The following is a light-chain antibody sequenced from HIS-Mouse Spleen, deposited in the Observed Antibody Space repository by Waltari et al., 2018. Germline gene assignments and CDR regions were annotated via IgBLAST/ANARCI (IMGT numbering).Light chain of an antibody. CDR2: EGS. CDR1: SSDVGSYNL. CDR3: CSYAGSREV. Sequence: QSALTQPASVSGSPGQSITISCTGTSSDVGSYNLVSWYQQHPGKAPKLMIYEGSKRPSGVSNRFSGSTSGNTASLTISGLQAEDEADYYCCSYAGSREVFGTGTKVTVL. J-gene: IGLJ1*01. V-gene: IGLV2-23*01.